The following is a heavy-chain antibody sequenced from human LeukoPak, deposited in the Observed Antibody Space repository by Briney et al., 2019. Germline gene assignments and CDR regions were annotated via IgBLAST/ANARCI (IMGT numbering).Heavy chain of an antibody. CDR1: GYTFTGFY. CDR3: ASEGGPSGYDLYYYYGMDV. Sequence: ASVKVSCKASGYTFTGFYIHWVRQAPGQGLEWMGGIIPIFGTANYAQKFQGRVTITADESTSTAYMELSSLRSEDTAVYYCASEGGPSGYDLYYYYGMDVWGQGTTVTVSS. J-gene: IGHJ6*02. D-gene: IGHD5-12*01. CDR2: IIPIFGTA. V-gene: IGHV1-69*13.